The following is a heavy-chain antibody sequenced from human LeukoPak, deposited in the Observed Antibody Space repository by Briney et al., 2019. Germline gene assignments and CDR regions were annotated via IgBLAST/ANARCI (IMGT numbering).Heavy chain of an antibody. CDR3: ARDTPVAVAVFDY. CDR1: GFTFSSYG. D-gene: IGHD6-19*01. V-gene: IGHV3-23*01. CDR2: ISGSGGST. Sequence: PGGSLRLSYAASGFTFSSYGMSWVRQSPGKGLEWVSGISGSGGSTYYADSVKGLFTISRDNSKNTLYLQMNSLRAEDTAVYYCARDTPVAVAVFDYWGQGTLVTVSP. J-gene: IGHJ4*02.